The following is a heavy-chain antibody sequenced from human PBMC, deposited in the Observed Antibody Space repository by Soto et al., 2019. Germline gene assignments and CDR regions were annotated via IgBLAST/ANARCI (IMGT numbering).Heavy chain of an antibody. CDR3: ARKKETYYDILTGYHDRPYNWFDP. D-gene: IGHD3-9*01. CDR1: GGSFSGYY. V-gene: IGHV4-34*01. Sequence: SETLSLTCAVYGGSFSGYYWSWIRQPPGKGLEWIGEINHSGSTNYNPSLKSRVTISVDTSKNQFSLKLSSVTAADTAVYYCARKKETYYDILTGYHDRPYNWFDPWGQGTLVTVSS. CDR2: INHSGST. J-gene: IGHJ5*02.